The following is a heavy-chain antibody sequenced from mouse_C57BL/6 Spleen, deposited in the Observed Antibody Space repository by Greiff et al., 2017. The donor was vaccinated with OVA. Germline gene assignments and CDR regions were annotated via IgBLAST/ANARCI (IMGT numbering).Heavy chain of an antibody. V-gene: IGHV1-55*01. Sequence: QVHVKQSGAELVKPGASVKMSCKASGYTFTSYWITWVKQRPGQGLEWIGDIYPGSGSTNYNEKFKSKATLTVSATSSTAYMQLSSLTSEDSAVDYCERCEDYDSAWFAYWGQGTLVTVSA. D-gene: IGHD2-4*01. CDR2: IYPGSGST. CDR3: ERCEDYDSAWFAY. CDR1: GYTFTSYW. J-gene: IGHJ3*01.